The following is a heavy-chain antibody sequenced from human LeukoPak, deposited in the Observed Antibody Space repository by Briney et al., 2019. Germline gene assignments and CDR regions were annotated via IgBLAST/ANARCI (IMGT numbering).Heavy chain of an antibody. D-gene: IGHD2-2*02. Sequence: GGSLRLSCAASGFIFSSQAMRWVRQAPGMGLEWVSAISGSGGSTYYADSVKGRFTISRDNSKNTLYLQMNSLRAEDTAVYYCAKESLYCSSTSCYMFPIDYWGQGTLVTVSS. V-gene: IGHV3-23*01. CDR1: GFIFSSQA. J-gene: IGHJ4*02. CDR2: ISGSGGST. CDR3: AKESLYCSSTSCYMFPIDY.